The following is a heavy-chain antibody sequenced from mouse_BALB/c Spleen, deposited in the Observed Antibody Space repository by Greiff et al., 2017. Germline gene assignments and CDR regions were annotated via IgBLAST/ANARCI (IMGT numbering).Heavy chain of an antibody. Sequence: VKLMESGPGLVAPSQSLSITCTVSGFSLTGYGVNWVRQPPGKGLEWLGMIWGDGSTDYNSALKSRLSISKDNSKSQVFLKMNSLQTDVTARYYCARDDYYDYDSSFAYWGQGTLVTVSA. CDR3: ARDDYYDYDSSFAY. J-gene: IGHJ3*01. V-gene: IGHV2-6-7*01. CDR2: IWGDGST. CDR1: GFSLTGYG. D-gene: IGHD2-4*01.